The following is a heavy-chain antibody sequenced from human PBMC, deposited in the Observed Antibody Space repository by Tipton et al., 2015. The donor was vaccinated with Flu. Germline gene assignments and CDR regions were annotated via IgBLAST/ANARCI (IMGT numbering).Heavy chain of an antibody. V-gene: IGHV4-59*08. J-gene: IGHJ4*02. Sequence: TLSLTCTVSGGSISSYYWSWIRQPPGKGLEWIGYIYYSGSTNYNPSLKSRVTISVDTSKNQFSLKLSSVTAVDTAVYYCASFISEYNWNYGEGLDYWGQGTLVTVSS. CDR1: GGSISSYY. D-gene: IGHD1-7*01. CDR2: IYYSGST. CDR3: ASFISEYNWNYGEGLDY.